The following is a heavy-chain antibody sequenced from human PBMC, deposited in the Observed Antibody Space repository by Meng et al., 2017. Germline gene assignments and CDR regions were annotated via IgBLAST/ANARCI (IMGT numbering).Heavy chain of an antibody. V-gene: IGHV1-2*06. CDR1: GYNFPDYY. Sequence: GHELQSGAEVTKPGASVRVPCKPSGYNFPDYYIHRVQRAPGQGLEWMGRINPKSGDTHYAQKFQARVTMTGDTSISTAYMELSGLRSDDTAMYYCARDEDISAAGKLFGDYWGQGTLVTVSS. J-gene: IGHJ4*02. D-gene: IGHD6-25*01. CDR2: INPKSGDT. CDR3: ARDEDISAAGKLFGDY.